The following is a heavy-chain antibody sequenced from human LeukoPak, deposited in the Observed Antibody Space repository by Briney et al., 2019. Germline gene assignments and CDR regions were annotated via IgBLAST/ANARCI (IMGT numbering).Heavy chain of an antibody. Sequence: SETLSLTCTVSGASISNFYWSWIRQAPGQGLEWIGYMLYSGSTNQKPSLRSRVTISVDMSKNQVSLKLSSVTAADTAVYARSDIWGSYRFLDYWGQGILVTVSS. CDR2: MLYSGST. J-gene: IGHJ4*01. CDR1: GASISNFY. CDR3: SDIWGSYRFLDY. D-gene: IGHD3-16*02. V-gene: IGHV4-59*08.